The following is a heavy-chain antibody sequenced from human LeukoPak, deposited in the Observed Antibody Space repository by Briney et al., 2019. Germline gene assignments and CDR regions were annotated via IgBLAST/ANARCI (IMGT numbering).Heavy chain of an antibody. V-gene: IGHV3-15*01. D-gene: IGHD6-13*01. J-gene: IGHJ4*02. CDR3: TTAPVNTAAGTC. Sequence: PRGSLRLSCAASGFTFSNAWMSWVRQAPGKGLEWVGRIKSKTDGGTTDYAAPVKGRFTVSRDDSKNTLYLQMNSLKTEDTAVYYCTTAPVNTAAGTCWGQGTLVTVSS. CDR1: GFTFSNAW. CDR2: IKSKTDGGTT.